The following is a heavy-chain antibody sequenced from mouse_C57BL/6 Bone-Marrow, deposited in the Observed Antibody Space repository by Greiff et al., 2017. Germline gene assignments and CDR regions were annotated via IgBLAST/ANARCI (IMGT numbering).Heavy chain of an antibody. CDR1: GFTFSSYG. CDR3: ARQKAMDY. Sequence: EVQGVESGGDLVKPGGSLKLSCAASGFTFSSYGMSWVRQTPDKRLEWVATISSGGSYTYYPDSVKGRFTISRDNAKNTLYLQLSSLKSEDTAMYYCARQKAMDYWGQGTSVTVSS. J-gene: IGHJ4*01. V-gene: IGHV5-6*01. CDR2: ISSGGSYT.